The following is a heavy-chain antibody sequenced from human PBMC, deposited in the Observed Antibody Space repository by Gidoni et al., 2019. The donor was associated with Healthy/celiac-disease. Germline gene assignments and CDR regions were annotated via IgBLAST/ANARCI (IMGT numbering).Heavy chain of an antibody. CDR2: ISGSGGST. V-gene: IGHV3-23*04. CDR3: AKSFAQEWLRVRYFDY. J-gene: IGHJ4*02. Sequence: EVQLVESGGGLVQPGGSLRLSCAASGFTFSSYAMSWVRQAPGKGLEWVSAISGSGGSTYYADSVKGRFTISRDNSKNTLYLQMNSLRAEDTAVYYCAKSFAQEWLRVRYFDYWGQGTLVTVSS. D-gene: IGHD6-19*01. CDR1: GFTFSSYA.